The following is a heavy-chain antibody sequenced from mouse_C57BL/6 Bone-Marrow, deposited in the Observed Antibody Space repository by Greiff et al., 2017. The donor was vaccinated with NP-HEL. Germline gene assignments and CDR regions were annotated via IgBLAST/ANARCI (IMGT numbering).Heavy chain of an antibody. CDR3: ARHGYDVGAWFAY. D-gene: IGHD2-2*01. CDR2: IDPANGNT. J-gene: IGHJ3*01. V-gene: IGHV14-3*01. CDR1: GFNIKNTY. Sequence: EVKLQESVAELVRPGASVKLSCTASGFNIKNTYMHWVKQRPEQGLEWIGRIDPANGNTKYAPKFPGKATITADTSSNTAYLQLSSLTPEDTAIYYCARHGYDVGAWFAYWGQGTLVTVSA.